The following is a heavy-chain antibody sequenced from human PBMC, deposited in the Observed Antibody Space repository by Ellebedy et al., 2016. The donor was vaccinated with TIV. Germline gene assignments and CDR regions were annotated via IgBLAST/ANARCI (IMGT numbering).Heavy chain of an antibody. CDR1: GFSFSAYG. Sequence: GESLKISCAASGFSFSAYGMHWVRQAPGKGLEPVSAISSTGGNTNYADSVKGRFTISRDNSKNTLYLQMGGLRPEDMAVYYCARGVSASSMDVWGKGTTVTVSS. D-gene: IGHD3-10*01. V-gene: IGHV3-64*02. CDR3: ARGVSASSMDV. CDR2: ISSTGGNT. J-gene: IGHJ6*03.